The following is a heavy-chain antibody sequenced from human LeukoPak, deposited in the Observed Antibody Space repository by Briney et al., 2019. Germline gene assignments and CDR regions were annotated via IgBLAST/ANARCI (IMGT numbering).Heavy chain of an antibody. V-gene: IGHV1-18*01. CDR2: NSAYNGNT. Sequence: ASVKVSCKASGYTFTSYGISWVRQAPGQGLEWMGWNSAYNGNTNYAQKLQGRVTMTTDTSTSTAYMELRSLRSDDTAVYYCARGGGRYCSSTNCFAMDVWGKGTTVTVSS. D-gene: IGHD2-2*01. CDR1: GYTFTSYG. J-gene: IGHJ6*03. CDR3: ARGGGRYCSSTNCFAMDV.